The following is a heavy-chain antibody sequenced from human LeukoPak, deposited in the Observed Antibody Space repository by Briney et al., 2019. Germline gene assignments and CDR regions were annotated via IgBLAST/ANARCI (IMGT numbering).Heavy chain of an antibody. CDR1: GYTITSYD. J-gene: IGHJ4*02. D-gene: IGHD3-3*01. CDR3: ARGLSFDFWSGYYLYYFDY. CDR2: MNPNSGNT. Sequence: ASVKVSCTASGYTITSYDINWVRQATGQGLEWMGWMNPNSGNTGYAQKFQGRVTMTRNTSISTAYMELSSLRSEDTAVYYCARGLSFDFWSGYYLYYFDYWGQGTLVTVSS. V-gene: IGHV1-8*01.